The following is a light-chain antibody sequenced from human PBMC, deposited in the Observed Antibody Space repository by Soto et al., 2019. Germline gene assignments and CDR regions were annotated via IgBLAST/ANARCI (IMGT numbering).Light chain of an antibody. V-gene: IGLV2-14*01. J-gene: IGLJ2*01. CDR1: SSDVGGYNY. Sequence: QSALTQPASVSGSPGQSITISCTGTSSDVGGYNYVSWYQQHPGKAPKLMIYDVSNRPSEVSNRFSGSKSGNTASLTISGLQAEDEADYYCSSYTSSSTLGFGGGTQLTVL. CDR3: SSYTSSSTLG. CDR2: DVS.